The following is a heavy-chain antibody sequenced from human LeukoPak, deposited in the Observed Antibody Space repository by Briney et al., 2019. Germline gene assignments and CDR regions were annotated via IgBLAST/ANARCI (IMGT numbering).Heavy chain of an antibody. Sequence: GASVKVSCKASGYTFTGYFMHWVRQAPGQGLEWMGWINPNSGDTNYAQKFQGRVTMTRDTSISTAYMELSGLKSDDTAVYYCASGPSLGVTHPFLVYWARGTLVTV. CDR1: GYTFTGYF. V-gene: IGHV1-2*02. J-gene: IGHJ4*02. CDR2: INPNSGDT. CDR3: ASGPSLGVTHPFLVY. D-gene: IGHD1-26*01.